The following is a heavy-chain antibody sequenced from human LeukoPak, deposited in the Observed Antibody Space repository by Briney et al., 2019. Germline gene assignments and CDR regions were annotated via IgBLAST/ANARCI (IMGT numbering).Heavy chain of an antibody. D-gene: IGHD3-10*01. CDR2: ISAYNGNT. CDR1: GYTFTSYG. CDR3: ARSDQLWFGELSSFDP. J-gene: IGHJ5*02. V-gene: IGHV1-18*01. Sequence: ASVKVSCKASGYTFTSYGISWVRQAPGQGLEWMGWISAYNGNTNYAQKLQGRVTMTTDTSTSTAYMELRSLRSDDTAVYYCARSDQLWFGELSSFDPWGQGTLVTVSS.